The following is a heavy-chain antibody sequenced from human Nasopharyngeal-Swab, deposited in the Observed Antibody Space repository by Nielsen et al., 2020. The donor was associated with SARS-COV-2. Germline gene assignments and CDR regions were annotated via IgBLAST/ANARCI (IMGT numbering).Heavy chain of an antibody. D-gene: IGHD3-22*01. CDR3: ARVRYYYDSHGAFDI. CDR2: IIPILDIG. V-gene: IGHV1-69*04. J-gene: IGHJ3*02. CDR1: GGTFSSYA. Sequence: SVKVSCKASGGTFSSYAITWVRQAPGQGLEWMGRIIPILDIGRYAQKFQGRVTITADKSTNTAYMELSSLTSEDTAVYYCARVRYYYDSHGAFDIWGQGTMVTVSS.